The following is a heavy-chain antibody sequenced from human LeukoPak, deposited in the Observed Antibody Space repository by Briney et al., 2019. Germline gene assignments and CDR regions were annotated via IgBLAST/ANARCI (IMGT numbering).Heavy chain of an antibody. CDR1: GFTFSSYW. CDR3: ARDLIAVAGTGIDY. D-gene: IGHD6-19*01. V-gene: IGHV3-74*01. Sequence: GGSLRLSCAASGFTFSSYWMHWVRQAPGKGLVWVSGINTDGSSTNYADSVKGRFTISRDNAKNTLYLQMNSLRAEGTAVYYCARDLIAVAGTGIDYWGQGTLVTVSS. CDR2: INTDGSST. J-gene: IGHJ4*02.